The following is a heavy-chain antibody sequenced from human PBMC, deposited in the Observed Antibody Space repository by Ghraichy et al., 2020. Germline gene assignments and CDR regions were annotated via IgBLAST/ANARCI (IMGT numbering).Heavy chain of an antibody. CDR2: IIPLFGTA. CDR1: GDTFNTHL. J-gene: IGHJ6*02. Sequence: SVKVSCKSSGDTFNTHLVIWVRQAPGQGLEWMGGIIPLFGTAYYGQKFQGRVTITADESTSTVYLDLSSLRSEDTATYYCARVAAMDVWGQGTTVTVS. D-gene: IGHD6-13*01. V-gene: IGHV1-69*13. CDR3: ARVAAMDV.